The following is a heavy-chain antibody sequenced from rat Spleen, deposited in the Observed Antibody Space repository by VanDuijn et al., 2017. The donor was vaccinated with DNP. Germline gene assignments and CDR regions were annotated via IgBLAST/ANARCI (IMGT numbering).Heavy chain of an antibody. D-gene: IGHD4-3*01. CDR3: ARQKVGVDY. V-gene: IGHV5-25*01. CDR2: ITYDGGNT. Sequence: EVQLVESGGGLVQPGRSMKLSCAASGFTFSSFAMAWVRQTPTKGLEWVASITYDGGNTYYRDSVKGRFTISRDNAKSTLYLQMNSLRSEDTATYYCARQKVGVDYWGQGVMVTVSS. J-gene: IGHJ2*01. CDR1: GFTFSSFA.